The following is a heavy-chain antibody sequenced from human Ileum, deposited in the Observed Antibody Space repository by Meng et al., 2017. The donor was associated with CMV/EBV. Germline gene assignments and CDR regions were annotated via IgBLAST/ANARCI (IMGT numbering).Heavy chain of an antibody. CDR3: ARDLTNKWFYY. V-gene: IGHV4-39*07. Sequence: VQESGPGRAKPAETLSLTCTASGDPISSGSHSWAWFRQPPGKRLEWIGSMYFSGIADYNPSLKSRVIISLHATQKQFSLRLTSVTAADSAVYFCARDLTNKWFYYWGQGTLVTVSS. CDR2: MYFSGIA. CDR1: GDPISSGSHS. J-gene: IGHJ4*02. D-gene: IGHD1-26*01.